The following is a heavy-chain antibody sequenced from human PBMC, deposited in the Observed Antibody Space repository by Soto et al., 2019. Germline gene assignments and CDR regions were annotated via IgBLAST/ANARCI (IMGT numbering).Heavy chain of an antibody. CDR1: GFTFSSYA. D-gene: IGHD4-17*01. Sequence: EVQLLESGGGLVQPGGSLRLSCAASGFTFSSYAMSWVRQAPGKVREWVSAISGSGGSTYYADSVTGRFTISRDNSKNTLYLQMNSLRAEDTAVYYCVKHLTTVEYYFDYWGQGTLVTVSS. CDR2: ISGSGGST. V-gene: IGHV3-23*01. CDR3: VKHLTTVEYYFDY. J-gene: IGHJ4*02.